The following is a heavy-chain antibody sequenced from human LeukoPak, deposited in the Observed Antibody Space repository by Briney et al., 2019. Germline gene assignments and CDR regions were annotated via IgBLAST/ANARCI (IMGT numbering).Heavy chain of an antibody. CDR2: VKQDGSER. CDR1: GFTFSSYW. J-gene: IGHJ4*02. D-gene: IGHD4/OR15-4a*01. V-gene: IGHV3-7*01. Sequence: GGSLRLSXAASGFTFSSYWMSWVRQAPGKGLVWVANVKQDGSERYYVGSVRGRFTISRDNAKNSLYLQMNSLRAEDTAVYYCAREGAYYLDSWGQGTLVAVPS. CDR3: AREGAYYLDS.